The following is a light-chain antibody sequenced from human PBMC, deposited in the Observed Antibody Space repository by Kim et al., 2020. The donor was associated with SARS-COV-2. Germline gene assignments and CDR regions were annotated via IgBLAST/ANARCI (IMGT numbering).Light chain of an antibody. CDR1: SNDIGGYNS. CDR2: DVR. V-gene: IGLV2-11*01. Sequence: GQSVTLPCTGTSNDIGGYNSVSWFQQHPGKAPKLIIYDVRQRPSGVPDRFSGSKSGNTASLTISGLQAEDEADYYCCSYAGSYTLVFGGGTQVTVL. J-gene: IGLJ3*02. CDR3: CSYAGSYTLV.